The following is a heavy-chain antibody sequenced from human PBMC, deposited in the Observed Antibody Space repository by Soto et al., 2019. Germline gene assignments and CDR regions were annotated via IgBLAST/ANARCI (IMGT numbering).Heavy chain of an antibody. D-gene: IGHD7-27*01. CDR2: IDYSWST. J-gene: IGHJ5*02. Sequence: PXETLSLTFTVSSCSMSSSSYYWGWIRQPPGKGLEWIGSIDYSWSTYYNPSLKSRVTISVDTSKNQFSLKLSSVTAADTAVYYCARQITGGNWFDPWGQGTLVRVSS. CDR3: ARQITGGNWFDP. CDR1: SCSMSSSSYY. V-gene: IGHV4-39*01.